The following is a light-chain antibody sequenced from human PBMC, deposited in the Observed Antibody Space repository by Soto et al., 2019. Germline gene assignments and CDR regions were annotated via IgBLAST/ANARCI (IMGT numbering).Light chain of an antibody. CDR2: EVS. CDR3: SSYTSSTTLAYV. J-gene: IGLJ1*01. CDR1: GSDVGGYNY. V-gene: IGLV2-14*01. Sequence: QSALSQPASVSGSPGQSITISCSGTGSDVGGYNYVSWYQQHPGKAPKLIIYEVSNRPSGISDRFSGSKSGNTASLTISGLQAEDEVDYYCSSYTSSTTLAYVFGTGTKVTVL.